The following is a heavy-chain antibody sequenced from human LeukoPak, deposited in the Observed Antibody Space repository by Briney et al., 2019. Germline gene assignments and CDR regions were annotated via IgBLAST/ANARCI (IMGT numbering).Heavy chain of an antibody. CDR2: IYYGGST. D-gene: IGHD3-22*01. Sequence: SETLSLTCTVSGGSISSYYWSWIRQPPGKGLEWIGYIYYGGSTNYNPSLKSRVTISVDTSKNQFSLKLSSVTAADTAVYYCARGTLYDSSGQTFDYWGQGTLVTVSS. CDR1: GGSISSYY. CDR3: ARGTLYDSSGQTFDY. J-gene: IGHJ4*02. V-gene: IGHV4-59*01.